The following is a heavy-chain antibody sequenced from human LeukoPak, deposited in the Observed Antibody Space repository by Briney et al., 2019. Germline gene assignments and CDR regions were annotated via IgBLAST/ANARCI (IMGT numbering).Heavy chain of an antibody. CDR2: ISSSGSTI. Sequence: GGSLRLSCAASGFTFSSYEMNWVRQAPGKGLEWVSYISSSGSTIYYADSVKGRFTISRDNSKNTLYLQMNSLRAEDTTVYYCAKRGTGLRYFDWLRGRRGLDYWGQGTLVTVSS. CDR1: GFTFSSYE. D-gene: IGHD3-9*01. CDR3: AKRGTGLRYFDWLRGRRGLDY. J-gene: IGHJ4*02. V-gene: IGHV3-48*03.